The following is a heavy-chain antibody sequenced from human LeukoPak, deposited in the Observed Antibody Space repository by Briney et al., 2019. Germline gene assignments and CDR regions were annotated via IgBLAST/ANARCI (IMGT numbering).Heavy chain of an antibody. D-gene: IGHD3-22*01. CDR2: IYSGGNT. J-gene: IGHJ4*02. CDR1: GFTVSSNY. V-gene: IGHV3-53*01. Sequence: GGSLRLSCTASGFTVSSNYISWVRQAPGKGLEWVSVIYSGGNTYYADSVRGRFTISRDNSKNTVFLQMNSLRADDTAVYYCARGRGDSKGTSFDFWGQGTLVTVSS. CDR3: ARGRGDSKGTSFDF.